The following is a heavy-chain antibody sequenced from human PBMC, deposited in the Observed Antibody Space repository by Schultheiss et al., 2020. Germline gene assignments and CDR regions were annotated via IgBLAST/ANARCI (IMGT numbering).Heavy chain of an antibody. D-gene: IGHD1-26*01. J-gene: IGHJ4*02. CDR2: IYHSGST. V-gene: IGHV4-38-2*02. CDR1: DYSISSSYY. Sequence: SETLSLTCTVSDYSISSSYYWGWIRQPPGKGLEWIGSIYHSGSTYYNPSLKSRVTMSVDTSKNQFSLKLSSVTAADTAVYYCASGVGAKGDYFDYWGQGTLVTVSS. CDR3: ASGVGAKGDYFDY.